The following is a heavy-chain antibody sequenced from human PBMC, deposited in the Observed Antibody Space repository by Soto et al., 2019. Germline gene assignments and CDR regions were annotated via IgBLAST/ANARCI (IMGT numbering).Heavy chain of an antibody. CDR3: ARGVRYSGYELSLHFDY. CDR1: GGSIGSYY. Sequence: QVQLQESGPGLVKPSETLSLTCTVSGGSIGSYYWSWIGQPPGKGLEWIGYIYYSGSTNYNPSLKSRVTISVDTSKNQFSLKLSSVTAADIAVYYCARGVRYSGYELSLHFDYWGQGTLVTVSS. CDR2: IYYSGST. V-gene: IGHV4-59*08. J-gene: IGHJ4*02. D-gene: IGHD5-12*01.